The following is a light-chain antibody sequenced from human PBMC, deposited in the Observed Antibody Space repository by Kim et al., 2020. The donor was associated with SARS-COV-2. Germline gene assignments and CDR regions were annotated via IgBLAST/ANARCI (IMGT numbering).Light chain of an antibody. V-gene: IGKV3-15*01. J-gene: IGKJ2*01. CDR1: QSVSRD. CDR2: GAS. CDR3: QQYNNRPRT. Sequence: EQVMTQSPATLSVSPGERATLSCRVRQSVSRDLAWYQQKPGQAARLLIYGASTRATGIPGRFSGSGSGSEFTLTISSLQSEDSAVYYCQQYNNRPRTFGQGTKLEI.